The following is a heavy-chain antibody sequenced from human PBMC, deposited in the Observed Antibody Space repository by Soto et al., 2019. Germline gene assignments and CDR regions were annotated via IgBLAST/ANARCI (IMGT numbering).Heavy chain of an antibody. CDR2: INPNNGVT. V-gene: IGHV1-2*02. D-gene: IGHD6-19*01. J-gene: IGHJ5*02. CDR3: ARGALTVANWFDP. CDR1: GYTFTDYD. Sequence: ASVKVSCKASGYTFTDYDMNWVRQAPGQGLEWMGWINPNNGVTNYAQKFQGRVTMTRDTSISTAYMDLSRLRSDDTALYYCARGALTVANWFDPWGQGTQVTVSS.